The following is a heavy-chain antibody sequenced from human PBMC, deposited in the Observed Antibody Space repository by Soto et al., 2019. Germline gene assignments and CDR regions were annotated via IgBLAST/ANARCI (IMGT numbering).Heavy chain of an antibody. J-gene: IGHJ6*03. CDR1: GFSLSTSGMC. CDR2: IDWDDDK. V-gene: IGHV2-70*11. Sequence: SGPTLVNPTQTLTLPCTFSGFSLSTSGMCVSWIRQPPGKALEWLARIDWDDDKYYSTSLKTRLTISKDTSKNQVVLTMTNMDPVDTATYYCARMADGSGSYRPPTYYYYMDVWGKGTTVTVSS. CDR3: ARMADGSGSYRPPTYYYYMDV. D-gene: IGHD3-10*01.